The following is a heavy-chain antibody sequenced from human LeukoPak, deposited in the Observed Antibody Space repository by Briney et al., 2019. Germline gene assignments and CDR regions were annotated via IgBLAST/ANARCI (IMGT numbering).Heavy chain of an antibody. D-gene: IGHD2-2*01. CDR2: IYCSGST. V-gene: IGHV4-31*03. CDR3: ARLFVSLVVPAGFAFDP. CDR1: GGSISSGGYY. Sequence: PSETLSLTCTVSGGSISSGGYYWSWIRQHPGKGLEWIGYIYCSGSTYYNPSLKSRGTISVDTAKNQFSLKLSSVTAADTAVYYCARLFVSLVVPAGFAFDPWGQGTLVTVSS. J-gene: IGHJ5*02.